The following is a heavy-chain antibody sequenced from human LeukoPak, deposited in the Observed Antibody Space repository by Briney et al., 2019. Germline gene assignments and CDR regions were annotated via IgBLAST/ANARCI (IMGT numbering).Heavy chain of an antibody. V-gene: IGHV5-51*01. D-gene: IGHD6-13*01. CDR1: GYSFTSYW. J-gene: IGHJ4*02. CDR3: ARHKWSSSSWSDIDY. Sequence: MLGESPKISCRGSGYSFTSYWIVWVRQMPGKGLKWMGIIYPGDSDTRYSPSFEGQVTISADKSRSTAYLQWSRLKASDTAMYYCARHKWSSSSWSDIDYWGQGTLVTVSS. CDR2: IYPGDSDT.